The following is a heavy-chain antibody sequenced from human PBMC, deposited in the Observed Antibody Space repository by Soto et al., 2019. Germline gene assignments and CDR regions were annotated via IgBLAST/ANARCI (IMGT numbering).Heavy chain of an antibody. D-gene: IGHD3-3*01. CDR3: ASDFPDQYYDFWSGYYNYYYYMDV. Sequence: GGSLRLSCAASGFTFSSYSMNWVRQAPGKGLEWVSSISSSSSYIYYADSVKGRFTISRDKAKNSLYLQMNSLRAEDTAVYYCASDFPDQYYDFWSGYYNYYYYMDVWGKGTTVTVSS. J-gene: IGHJ6*03. CDR2: ISSSSSYI. V-gene: IGHV3-21*01. CDR1: GFTFSSYS.